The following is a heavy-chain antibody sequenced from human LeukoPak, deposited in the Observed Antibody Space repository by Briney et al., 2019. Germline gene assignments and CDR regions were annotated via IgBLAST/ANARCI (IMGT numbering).Heavy chain of an antibody. Sequence: ASVKVSCKASGYTFTSYGISWVRQAPGRGLEWMGWISAYNGNTNYAQKLQGRVTMTTDTSTSTAYMELRSLRSDDTAVYYCARAYCSSTSCYGGAFDIWGQGTMVTVSS. J-gene: IGHJ3*02. CDR1: GYTFTSYG. D-gene: IGHD2-2*01. CDR3: ARAYCSSTSCYGGAFDI. CDR2: ISAYNGNT. V-gene: IGHV1-18*01.